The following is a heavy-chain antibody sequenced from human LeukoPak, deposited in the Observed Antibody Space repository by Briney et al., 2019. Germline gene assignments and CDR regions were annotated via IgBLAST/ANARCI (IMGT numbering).Heavy chain of an antibody. Sequence: GGSLRLSCAASGFTVSSNYMSWVRQAPGKGLEWVSVIYSGGSTYYADSVKGRFTISRDNSKNTLYLQMNSLRAEDTAVYYCARGEGRIAAAGTGYFDYWGQGTLVTVSS. CDR3: ARGEGRIAAAGTGYFDY. CDR1: GFTVSSNY. V-gene: IGHV3-53*01. D-gene: IGHD6-13*01. J-gene: IGHJ4*02. CDR2: IYSGGST.